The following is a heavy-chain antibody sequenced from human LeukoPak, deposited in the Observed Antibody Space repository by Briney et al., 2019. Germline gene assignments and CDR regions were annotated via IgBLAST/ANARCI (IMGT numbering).Heavy chain of an antibody. CDR3: ARGYSGYDSDY. CDR1: GYXFTNYY. V-gene: IGHV1-46*01. Sequence: ASVKVSCKASGYXFTNYYIHWVRQAPGQGLEWMGIINPSGGNTRYAQKFQGRVTMTRDTSTSTVYMELSSLRSEDTAVYYCARGYSGYDSDYWGQGNLVTVSS. J-gene: IGHJ4*02. D-gene: IGHD5-12*01. CDR2: INPSGGNT.